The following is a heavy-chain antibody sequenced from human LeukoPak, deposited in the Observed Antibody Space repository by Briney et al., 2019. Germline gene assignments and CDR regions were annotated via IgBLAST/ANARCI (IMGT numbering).Heavy chain of an antibody. D-gene: IGHD1-26*01. CDR3: ARRGSYYVRAFDI. CDR2: IYHSGST. J-gene: IGHJ3*02. CDR1: GYSISSGYD. Sequence: SDTLSLMCSVSGYSISSGYDWGWIRQPPGKGLEWIESIYHSGSTYYNPSLKSRVTISVDTSKNQFSLKLSSVTAADTAVYYCARRGSYYVRAFDIWGQGTMVTVSS. V-gene: IGHV4-38-2*02.